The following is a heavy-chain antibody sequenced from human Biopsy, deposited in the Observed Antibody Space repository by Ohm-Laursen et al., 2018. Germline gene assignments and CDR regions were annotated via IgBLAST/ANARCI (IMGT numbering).Heavy chain of an antibody. D-gene: IGHD6-19*01. CDR2: ISHSSGPT. CDR3: VRLEAGLFDAFDI. J-gene: IGHJ3*02. V-gene: IGHV3-48*03. CDR1: GFTFSTYE. Sequence: SLRLSCAASGFTFSTYEMNWVRQAPGKGLEWISFISHSSGPTNYADSVRGRFTISRDNAKNAIYLQMNSLRVEDTAFYYCVRLEAGLFDAFDIWGHGTTVTVSS.